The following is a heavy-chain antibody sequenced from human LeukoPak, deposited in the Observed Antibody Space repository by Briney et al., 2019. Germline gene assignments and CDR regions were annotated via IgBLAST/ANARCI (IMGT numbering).Heavy chain of an antibody. Sequence: SETLSLTCTVSGGSISSYYWSWIRQPPGKGLEWIGHIYTSGSTNYNPSLKSRVTISVDTSKNQLSLKLSSVTAADTAVYYCARHREQVLYNLFDPWGQGTLVTVSS. CDR1: GGSISSYY. J-gene: IGHJ5*02. V-gene: IGHV4-4*09. CDR2: IYTSGST. D-gene: IGHD1-26*01. CDR3: ARHREQVLYNLFDP.